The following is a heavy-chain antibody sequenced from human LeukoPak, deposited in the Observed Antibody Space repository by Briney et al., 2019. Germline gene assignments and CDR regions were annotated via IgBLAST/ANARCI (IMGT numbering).Heavy chain of an antibody. CDR3: ARAGAPSGAYYDSSGYRYFDL. D-gene: IGHD3-22*01. CDR1: GFTFNSYS. V-gene: IGHV3-21*01. CDR2: ISSSSSSI. Sequence: PGGSLRLSCAASGFTFNSYSMNWVRQAPGKGLEWVASISSSSSSIHYADSVKGRFTISRDNARNSLTLQMNGLRAEDTAVYYCARAGAPSGAYYDSSGYRYFDLWGRGTLVTVSS. J-gene: IGHJ2*01.